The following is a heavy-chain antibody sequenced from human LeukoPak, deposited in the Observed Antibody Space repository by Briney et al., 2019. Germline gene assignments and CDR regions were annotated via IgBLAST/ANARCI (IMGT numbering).Heavy chain of an antibody. CDR3: ARDRRYYYGSGSCYNGQVHQPNDAFDI. CDR2: IIPIFGTT. CDR1: GGTFSSYA. D-gene: IGHD3-10*01. J-gene: IGHJ3*02. V-gene: IGHV1-69*06. Sequence: GASVKVSCKASGGTFSSYAISWVRQAPGQGLEWMGGIIPIFGTTNYAQKFQGRVTITADKSTSTVYMELNRLRSEDTAVYYCARDRRYYYGSGSCYNGQVHQPNDAFDIWGQGTMVTVSS.